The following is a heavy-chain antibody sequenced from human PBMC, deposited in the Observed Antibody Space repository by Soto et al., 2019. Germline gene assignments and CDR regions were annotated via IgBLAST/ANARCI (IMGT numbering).Heavy chain of an antibody. CDR2: INPNGGST. D-gene: IGHD6-6*01. V-gene: IGHV1-46*03. Sequence: QVQLVQPGAEVKKPGASVKFSCKASGYIFTNFYIHWVRQAPGQGLEWIGIINPNGGSTNYAQNFPGRVTMTTDTSPSTAYMDLSSLRSEDTAVYYCTRGLASGDYWGQVTLITVSS. J-gene: IGHJ4*02. CDR3: TRGLASGDY. CDR1: GYIFTNFY.